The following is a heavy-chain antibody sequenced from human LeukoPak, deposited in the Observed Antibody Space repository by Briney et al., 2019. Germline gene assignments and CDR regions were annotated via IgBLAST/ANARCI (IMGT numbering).Heavy chain of an antibody. CDR2: INPSGGST. J-gene: IGHJ6*04. V-gene: IGHV1-46*01. CDR1: GYTFTSYY. Sequence: GASVKASCKASGYTFTSYYMHWVRQAPGQGLEWMGIINPSGGSTSYAQKFQDRVTMTRDMSTSTVYMELSSLRSEDTAVYYCARASVLMVYEVWGKGTTVTVSS. D-gene: IGHD2-8*01. CDR3: ARASVLMVYEV.